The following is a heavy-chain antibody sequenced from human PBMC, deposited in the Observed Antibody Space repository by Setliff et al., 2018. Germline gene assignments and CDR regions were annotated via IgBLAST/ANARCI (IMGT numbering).Heavy chain of an antibody. CDR1: GGPFSGASINRRSW. Sequence: SETLSLTCTVSGGPFSGASINRRSWWSWVRQSPGKGLEWIGEIYHDGNDKFYPSVHYSPSLESRVTISIDKSNNQFSLKMTSMTAAETAVYYCAKGGGRYHSDSWGQGILVTVSS. D-gene: IGHD1-1*01. J-gene: IGHJ4*02. CDR3: AKGGGRYHSDS. V-gene: IGHV4-4*02. CDR2: IYHDGND.